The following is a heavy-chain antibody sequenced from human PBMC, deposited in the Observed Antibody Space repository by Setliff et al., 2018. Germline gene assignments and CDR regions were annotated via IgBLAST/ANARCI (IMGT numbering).Heavy chain of an antibody. CDR2: VYDSGTT. V-gene: IGHV4-39*07. CDR3: VMMSLDCGGVPCHLQDYYYYYMDV. D-gene: IGHD2-21*01. CDR1: GGSISSISYY. J-gene: IGHJ6*03. Sequence: SETLSLTCTVPGGSISSISYYWGWIRQPPGKGLEWIGTVYDSGTTYYNPSLRSRVTISMDKSNNQFSLRLNSVTAADTAVYFCVMMSLDCGGVPCHLQDYYYYYMDVWGKGTTVTVSS.